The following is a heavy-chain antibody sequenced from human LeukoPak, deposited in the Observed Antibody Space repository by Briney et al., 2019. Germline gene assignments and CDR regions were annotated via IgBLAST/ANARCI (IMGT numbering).Heavy chain of an antibody. CDR3: ARQTDGYNSLFDY. V-gene: IGHV4-59*01. CDR1: GGSISSYY. Sequence: SETLSLTCTVSGGSISSYYWSWIRQPPGKGLEWIGYIYYSGSTNYNPSLKSRVTISVDTSKNQFSLRLRSVTAADTAVYYCARQTDGYNSLFDYWGQGTLVTVSS. CDR2: IYYSGST. D-gene: IGHD5-24*01. J-gene: IGHJ4*02.